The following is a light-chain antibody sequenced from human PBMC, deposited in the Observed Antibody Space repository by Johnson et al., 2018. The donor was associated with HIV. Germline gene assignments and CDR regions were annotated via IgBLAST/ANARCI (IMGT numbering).Light chain of an antibody. CDR2: DNN. J-gene: IGLJ1*01. CDR3: GTWDSSLSAYV. CDR1: TCDIGNNY. Sequence: QSVLTQSPSVSAAPGQKVTISCSGNTCDIGNNYVSCHQQLPGTAPKLLIYDNNKRPSGIPDRFSGSKSGTSATLGITGLQTGDEADYYCGTWDSSLSAYVFGTGTKVTVL. V-gene: IGLV1-51*01.